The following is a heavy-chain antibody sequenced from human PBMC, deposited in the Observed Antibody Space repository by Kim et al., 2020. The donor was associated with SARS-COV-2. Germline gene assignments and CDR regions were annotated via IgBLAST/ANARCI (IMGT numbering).Heavy chain of an antibody. Sequence: YYADSVQGRFTISRDNSKHTLYLQMNSLRAEDTAVYYCAKSKGGDCPDYWGQGTLVIVSS. J-gene: IGHJ4*02. D-gene: IGHD2-21*01. CDR3: AKSKGGDCPDY. V-gene: IGHV3-23*01.